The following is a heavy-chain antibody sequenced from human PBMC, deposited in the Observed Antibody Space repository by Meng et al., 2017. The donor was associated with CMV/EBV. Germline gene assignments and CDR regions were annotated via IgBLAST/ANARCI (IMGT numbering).Heavy chain of an antibody. CDR1: GFTFSNAW. CDR3: TTSPPYYDFWSGYFLDY. Sequence: GESLKISCAASGFTFSNAWMSWVRQAPGKGLKWVGRIKSKTDGGTTDYAAPVKGRFTISRDDSKNTLYLQMNSLRTEDTAVYYCTTSPPYYDFWSGYFLDYWGQGTLVTVSS. CDR2: IKSKTDGGTT. J-gene: IGHJ4*02. V-gene: IGHV3-15*01. D-gene: IGHD3-3*01.